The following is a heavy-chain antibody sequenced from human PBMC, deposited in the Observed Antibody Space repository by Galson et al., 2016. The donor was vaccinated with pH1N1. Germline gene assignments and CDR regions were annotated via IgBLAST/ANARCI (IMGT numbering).Heavy chain of an antibody. D-gene: IGHD3-16*01. Sequence: SLRLSCAVSGFTFRRSGMHWVRQAPGKGLEWVAIISYDVNNAYHGDSVKGRFTISRDNSKNTLYLDMNSLRPEDTAVYYCAEDGGTGPGKHSAFGMTVWGQGTTVTVSS. V-gene: IGHV3-30*19. J-gene: IGHJ6*02. CDR1: GFTFRRSG. CDR2: ISYDVNNA. CDR3: AEDGGTGPGKHSAFGMTV.